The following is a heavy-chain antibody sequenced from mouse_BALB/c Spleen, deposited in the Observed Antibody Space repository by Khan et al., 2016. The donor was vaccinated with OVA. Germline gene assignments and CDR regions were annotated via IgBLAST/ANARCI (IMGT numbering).Heavy chain of an antibody. D-gene: IGHD1-1*01. Sequence: QVQLKQPGAELAKPGASVKMSCKASGYTFTSYWMHWVKQRPGQGLEWIGYINPSTGYTEYNQRFKDKATLTADKSSSTAYMQLSSLTSEESAVYYCANQGSSSAWLTYWGQGTLVTVSA. J-gene: IGHJ3*01. V-gene: IGHV1-7*01. CDR2: INPSTGYT. CDR1: GYTFTSYW. CDR3: ANQGSSSAWLTY.